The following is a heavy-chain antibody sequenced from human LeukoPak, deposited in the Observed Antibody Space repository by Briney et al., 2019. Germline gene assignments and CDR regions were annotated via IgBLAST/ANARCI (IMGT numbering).Heavy chain of an antibody. CDR2: IIPLIGGP. J-gene: IGHJ5*02. CDR1: GYTFTGNY. Sequence: ASVKVSCKGSGYTFTGNYIHWVRQAPGQGIEWMGWIIPLIGGPMYALNFQRMFTMTRDTSLSTAYIELNGLTYDRTAIYYCAREGIKIFGGWAPFDPWGQGTLVTVS. V-gene: IGHV1-2*02. D-gene: IGHD3-3*01. CDR3: AREGIKIFGGWAPFDP.